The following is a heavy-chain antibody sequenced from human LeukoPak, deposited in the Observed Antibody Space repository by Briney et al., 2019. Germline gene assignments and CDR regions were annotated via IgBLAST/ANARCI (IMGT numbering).Heavy chain of an antibody. CDR3: AKRDRGYSYGYLDY. J-gene: IGHJ4*02. V-gene: IGHV3-23*01. D-gene: IGHD5-18*01. CDR2: ISASGGST. Sequence: GGSLGLSCAASGFTFTTYGMRWVRQAPGKGLEWVSVISASGGSTYYADSVKGRFTISRDNSKNTLYLQMNSLRAEDTAVYYCAKRDRGYSYGYLDYWGQGTLVTVSS. CDR1: GFTFTTYG.